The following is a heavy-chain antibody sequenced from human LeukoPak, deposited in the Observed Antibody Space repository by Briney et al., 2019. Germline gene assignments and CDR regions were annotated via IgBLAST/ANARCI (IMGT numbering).Heavy chain of an antibody. D-gene: IGHD6-13*01. J-gene: IGHJ4*02. CDR1: GGSISSYY. Sequence: PSETLSLTCTVSGGSISSYYWSWIRQPPGKGLEWIGYIYYSGSTNYNPSLKSRVTISVDTSKNQFPLKLSSVTAADTAVYYCARVYSSSGLYYFDYWGQGTLVTVSS. CDR3: ARVYSSSGLYYFDY. CDR2: IYYSGST. V-gene: IGHV4-59*01.